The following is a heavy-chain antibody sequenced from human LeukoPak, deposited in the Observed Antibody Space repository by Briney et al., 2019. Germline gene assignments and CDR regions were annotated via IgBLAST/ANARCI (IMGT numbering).Heavy chain of an antibody. CDR1: GSSFNTYY. CDR2: IHTSGSA. J-gene: IGHJ4*02. D-gene: IGHD4-17*01. Sequence: PSETLSLTCSVSGSSFNTYYWGWIRQPAGKGLEWIGRIHTSGSADYSPSLQSRVTISVDMSKKEYSLKLTSVTAADTAVYYCARDIVYLIDEDYGWGQGILVTVSS. CDR3: ARDIVYLIDEDYG. V-gene: IGHV4-4*07.